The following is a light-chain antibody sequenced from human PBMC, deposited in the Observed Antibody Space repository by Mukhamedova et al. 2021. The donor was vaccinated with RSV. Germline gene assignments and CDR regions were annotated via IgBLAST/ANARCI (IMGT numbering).Light chain of an antibody. Sequence: GTSSNLGAGYDVHWYRQYPGTAPKVLIYGDRNRPSGVPDRISGSKSGTSASLAITGLQAEDEADSYCQSYDSGLSGYVFGTGTKV. V-gene: IGLV1-40*01. J-gene: IGLJ1*01. CDR1: SSNLGAGYD. CDR2: GDR. CDR3: QSYDSGLSGYV.